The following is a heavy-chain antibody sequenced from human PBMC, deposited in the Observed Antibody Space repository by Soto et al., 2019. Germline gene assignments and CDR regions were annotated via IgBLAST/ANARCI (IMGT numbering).Heavy chain of an antibody. V-gene: IGHV4-30-2*01. D-gene: IGHD3-3*01. Sequence: TLSLTCAFSVGSISSGGYSCSWIRQPPWKGLEWIGYIYHSGSTYYNPSLKSRVTISVDRSKNQFSLKLSSVTAADTAVYYCARDLREYDFWSGYYIPSGFDPWGQGTLDIVSS. CDR2: IYHSGST. CDR1: VGSISSGGYS. CDR3: ARDLREYDFWSGYYIPSGFDP. J-gene: IGHJ5*02.